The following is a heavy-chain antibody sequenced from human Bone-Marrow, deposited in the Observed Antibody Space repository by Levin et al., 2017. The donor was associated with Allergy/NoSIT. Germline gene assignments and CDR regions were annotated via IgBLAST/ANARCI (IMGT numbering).Heavy chain of an antibody. CDR2: ISSSGGHR. CDR3: AADYYADYSFDY. D-gene: IGHD4-17*01. V-gene: IGHV3-23*01. CDR1: GFTFKTYA. J-gene: IGHJ4*02. Sequence: RLSCAASGFTFKTYAMNWVRQAPGKGLEWVSTISSSGGHRFYADSVKGRFTISRDESKTTLYLQMNGLRAEDTAIYYCAADYYADYSFDYWGQGTLVTVSS.